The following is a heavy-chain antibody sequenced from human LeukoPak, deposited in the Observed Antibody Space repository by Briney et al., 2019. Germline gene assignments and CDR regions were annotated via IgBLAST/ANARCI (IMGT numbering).Heavy chain of an antibody. CDR2: ISAYNGNT. J-gene: IGHJ4*02. CDR3: ARDQAYGDYEDY. CDR1: GYTFTSYG. V-gene: IGHV1-18*01. D-gene: IGHD4-17*01. Sequence: ASVKVSCKASGYTFTSYGISWVRQAPGQGLEWMGWISAYNGNTNYAQKLQGRVTMTTDTSTSTAYMELSRLRSDDTAVYYCARDQAYGDYEDYWGQGTLVTVSS.